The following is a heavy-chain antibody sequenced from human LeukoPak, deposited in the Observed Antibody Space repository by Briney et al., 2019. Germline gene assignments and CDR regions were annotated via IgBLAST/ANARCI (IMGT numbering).Heavy chain of an antibody. CDR3: ARDQEGFDY. J-gene: IGHJ4*02. CDR2: IYPRDGST. CDR1: GYTFTSNY. Sequence: ASVKVSCKASGYTFTSNYIHWVRQAPGQGLEWMGMIYPRDGSTSYAQKFQGGVTVTRDTSTSTVHMELSGLRSEDTAVYYCARDQEGFDYWGQGTLVTVSS. V-gene: IGHV1-46*01.